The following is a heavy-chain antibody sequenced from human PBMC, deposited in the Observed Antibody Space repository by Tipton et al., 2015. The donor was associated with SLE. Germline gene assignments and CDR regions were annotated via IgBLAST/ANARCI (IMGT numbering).Heavy chain of an antibody. D-gene: IGHD2-15*01. J-gene: IGHJ4*02. Sequence: SLRLSCAASGFTLSTYGMHWVRQAPGKGLEWVAVMGYDGNSKYYADSVKGRFTISRDNSKNTLYLQMNSLSAEDTALYYCASEGYCSGGSCLFDYWGQGTLVTVSS. CDR3: ASEGYCSGGSCLFDY. CDR1: GFTLSTYG. CDR2: MGYDGNSK. V-gene: IGHV3-33*01.